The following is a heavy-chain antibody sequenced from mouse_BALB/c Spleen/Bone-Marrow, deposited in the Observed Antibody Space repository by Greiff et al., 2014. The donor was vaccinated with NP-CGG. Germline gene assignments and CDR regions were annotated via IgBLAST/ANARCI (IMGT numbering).Heavy chain of an antibody. J-gene: IGHJ4*01. Sequence: EVKLMESGGDLVKPGGSLKLSCAASGFTFSDFYMFWFRQTPEKRLEWVATISDGGTYTYYPDSVRGRFTISRDNAKNNLYLQMSSLKSEDTAMYYCARSGGRYGAMDYWGQGTSVTVSS. CDR1: GFTFSDFY. CDR2: ISDGGTYT. D-gene: IGHD1-1*02. CDR3: ARSGGRYGAMDY. V-gene: IGHV5-4*02.